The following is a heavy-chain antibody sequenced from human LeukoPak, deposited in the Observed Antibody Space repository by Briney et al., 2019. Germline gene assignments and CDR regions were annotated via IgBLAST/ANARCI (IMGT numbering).Heavy chain of an antibody. CDR2: IYPGDSDT. D-gene: IGHD2-2*01. Sequence: GESLKISCKGSGYIFTSYWIGWVRQMPGKGLEWMGIIYPGDSDTRYSPSFQGQVTISADKSISTAYLQWSSLKASNTAMYYCARSEGFQDCSSTSCYWNYWGQGTLVTVSS. CDR3: ARSEGFQDCSSTSCYWNY. J-gene: IGHJ4*02. V-gene: IGHV5-51*01. CDR1: GYIFTSYW.